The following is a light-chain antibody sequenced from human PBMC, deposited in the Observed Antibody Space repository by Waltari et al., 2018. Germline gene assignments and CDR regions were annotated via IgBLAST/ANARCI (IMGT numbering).Light chain of an antibody. J-gene: IGKJ2*01. CDR1: QFVSSN. CDR2: DAS. V-gene: IGKV3-15*01. CDR3: QQYNDWPPST. Sequence: ETVMTQSPATLYVSPGERVTVSCSASQFVSSNLAWYHQKPGQAPRLLIFDASIRATGIPARFRGSGTGTEFTLTISNMQSEDFAIYYCQQYNDWPPSTFGQGTKLDIK.